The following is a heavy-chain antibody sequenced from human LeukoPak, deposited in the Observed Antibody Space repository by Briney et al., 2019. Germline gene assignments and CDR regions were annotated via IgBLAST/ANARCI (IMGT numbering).Heavy chain of an antibody. J-gene: IGHJ4*02. CDR1: VFTFSSYC. D-gene: IGHD6-6*01. CDR2: ISYDGSNK. V-gene: IGHV3-30*03. CDR3: AAYSSSSGY. Sequence: GGSLRLSCAASVFTFSSYCMHWVRQAPGKGLEWVAVISYDGSNKYYADSVKGRFTISRDNSKNTLYLQMNSLRAEDTAVYYCAAYSSSSGYWGQGTLVTVSS.